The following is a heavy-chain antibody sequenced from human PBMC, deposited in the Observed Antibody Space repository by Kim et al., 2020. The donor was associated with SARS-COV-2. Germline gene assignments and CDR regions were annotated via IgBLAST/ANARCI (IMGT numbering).Heavy chain of an antibody. J-gene: IGHJ3*02. D-gene: IGHD1-26*01. CDR1: GGSISSYR. CDR2: IYYSGST. Sequence: SETLSLTCTVSGGSISSYRWSWIRQPPGKGLEWIGFIYYSGSTSYNPSLNSRVTISVDTSKNQFSLKLTSMTAADTAMYYCATSGLHSRGAFDIWGQGTMVTVSS. CDR3: ATSGLHSRGAFDI. V-gene: IGHV4-59*01.